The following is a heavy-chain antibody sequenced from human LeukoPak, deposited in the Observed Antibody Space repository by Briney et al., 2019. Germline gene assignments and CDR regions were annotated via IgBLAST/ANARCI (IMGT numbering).Heavy chain of an antibody. D-gene: IGHD6-13*01. J-gene: IGHJ5*02. CDR2: ISGSGGST. CDR3: AKDQRTISSSGYVDWFDP. Sequence: GGSLRLSCAASGFTFSSYALSWVRQAPGKGLEWVSAISGSGGSTYYADSVKGRFTISRDNSKNTLYLQMNSLRAEDTAVYYCAKDQRTISSSGYVDWFDPWGQGTLVTVSS. CDR1: GFTFSSYA. V-gene: IGHV3-23*01.